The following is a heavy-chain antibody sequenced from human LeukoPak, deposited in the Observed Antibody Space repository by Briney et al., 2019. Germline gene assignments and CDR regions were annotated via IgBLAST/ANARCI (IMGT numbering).Heavy chain of an antibody. V-gene: IGHV3-23*01. CDR1: GLRFRTFA. CDR3: ARASWVSSTDAVR. D-gene: IGHD3-16*01. J-gene: IGHJ4*02. Sequence: PGGSLRLSCAASGLRFRTFAMSWVRQGPAGGLEWVPSLRGNGEAFYADSVKGRFTLSSDISRNTVYLQLNNLRVEDTAIYYCARASWVSSTDAVRWGQGTLVTVSS. CDR2: LRGNGEA.